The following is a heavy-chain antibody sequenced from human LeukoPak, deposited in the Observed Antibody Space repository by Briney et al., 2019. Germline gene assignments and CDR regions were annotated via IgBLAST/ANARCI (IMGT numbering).Heavy chain of an antibody. CDR2: FSYNVHS. Sequence: SETLSLTCTVSGGSVSSSIYYWSWIRQPPGKGLEWVGFFSYNVHSDYNPSLKSRVTISVDTSKNQFSLRLSSVTAADTAIYYCARVSVAGTGPDYWGQGTQVTVSS. V-gene: IGHV4-61*01. J-gene: IGHJ4*02. CDR1: GGSVSSSIYY. CDR3: ARVSVAGTGPDY. D-gene: IGHD6-13*01.